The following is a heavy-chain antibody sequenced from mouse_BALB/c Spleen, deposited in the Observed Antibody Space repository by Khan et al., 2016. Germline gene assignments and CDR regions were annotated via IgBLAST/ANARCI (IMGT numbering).Heavy chain of an antibody. Sequence: QVQLQQSGAELMKPGASVKISCKATGYTFSRYWIEWVKQRPGHGLEWIGEILPGSGSTNYNEKFRGKATFTADTSSNTAYRQLSSLTSEDSAVNYCARTDRLGYFDYWSQATTLTVAS. CDR3: ARTDRLGYFDY. D-gene: IGHD4-1*01. J-gene: IGHJ2*01. V-gene: IGHV1-9*01. CDR2: ILPGSGST. CDR1: GYTFSRYW.